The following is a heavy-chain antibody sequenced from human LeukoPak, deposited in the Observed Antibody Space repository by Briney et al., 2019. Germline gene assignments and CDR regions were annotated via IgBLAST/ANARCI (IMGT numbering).Heavy chain of an antibody. Sequence: GGSLRLSYAASGFTFSSYGMHWVRQAPGKGLEWVAVISYDGSNKYYADSVKGRFTISRDNSKNTLYLQMNSLRAEDTAVYYCAKDPPVGSYPDYWGQGTLVTVSS. CDR2: ISYDGSNK. V-gene: IGHV3-30*18. CDR1: GFTFSSYG. D-gene: IGHD1-26*01. J-gene: IGHJ4*02. CDR3: AKDPPVGSYPDY.